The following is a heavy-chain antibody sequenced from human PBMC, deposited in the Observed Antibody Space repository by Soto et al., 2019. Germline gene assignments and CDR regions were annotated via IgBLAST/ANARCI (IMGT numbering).Heavy chain of an antibody. J-gene: IGHJ4*02. CDR3: AREVATTYCSDY. D-gene: IGHD5-12*01. CDR1: GDSVSSDSAA. CDR2: TYYRSKWYN. V-gene: IGHV6-1*01. Sequence: SQTLSLTCAISGDSVSSDSAAWNWIRQSPSRGLEWLGRTYYRSKWYNDYTVSVKSRITISPDTSKNQFSLQLNSVTPEDTAVYYCAREVATTYCSDYWGQGTLVTVSS.